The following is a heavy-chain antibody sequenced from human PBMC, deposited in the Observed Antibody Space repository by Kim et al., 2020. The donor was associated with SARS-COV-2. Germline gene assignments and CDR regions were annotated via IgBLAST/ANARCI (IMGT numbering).Heavy chain of an antibody. CDR3: ARGGGLVGATRWRLEY. J-gene: IGHJ4*02. D-gene: IGHD1-26*01. CDR2: INPGGGNT. V-gene: IGHV1-46*01. Sequence: ASVKVSCKASGFTFTNYYIHWVRQAPGQGLEWVGIINPGGGNTGIAQKFQGKVTMTRDTSTSTIYLELSSLRSEDTAMYYCARGGGLVGATRWRLEYWGQGTLVTVSS. CDR1: GFTFTNYY.